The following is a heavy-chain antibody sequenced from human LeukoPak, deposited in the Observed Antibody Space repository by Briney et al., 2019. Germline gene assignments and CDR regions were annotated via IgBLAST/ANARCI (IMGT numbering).Heavy chain of an antibody. CDR3: AKDHCSGGSCYFDY. CDR2: ISGSGST. Sequence: PGGSLRLSCAASGFTFSSYAMSWVRQAPGKGLEWVSAISGSGSTYYADSVKGRFTISRDNSKNTLYLQMNSLIAEDTAVYYCAKDHCSGGSCYFDYWGQGTLVTVSS. J-gene: IGHJ4*02. V-gene: IGHV3-23*01. CDR1: GFTFSSYA. D-gene: IGHD2-15*01.